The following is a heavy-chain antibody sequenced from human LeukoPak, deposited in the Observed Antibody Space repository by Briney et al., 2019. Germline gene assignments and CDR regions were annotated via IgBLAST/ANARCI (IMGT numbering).Heavy chain of an antibody. CDR2: ISPGDSDN. D-gene: IGHD5-18*01. Sequence: GESLKISCKASGYNCTNYWIGWGRQMPGKGLEWIGIISPGDSDNRYSPSFQGQVTISADKSICTAYLQWSSLKASDTAMYYCARRGDSYGRFDYWGQGILVTVSS. J-gene: IGHJ4*02. CDR1: GYNCTNYW. CDR3: ARRGDSYGRFDY. V-gene: IGHV5-51*01.